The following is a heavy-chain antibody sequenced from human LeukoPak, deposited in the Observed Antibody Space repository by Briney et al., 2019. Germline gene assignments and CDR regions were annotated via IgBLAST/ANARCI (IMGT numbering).Heavy chain of an antibody. CDR2: IKNDGSTT. D-gene: IGHD6-19*01. CDR1: GFTFSSYW. CDR3: AKEAGDYSSGWYDLDT. V-gene: IGHV3-74*01. J-gene: IGHJ5*02. Sequence: PGGSLRLSCAASGFTFSSYWMHWVRQPPGKGLVWVSRIKNDGSTTTYADSVKGRFTVSRDNAKNTLYLQMNSLRPEDTAVYYCAKEAGDYSSGWYDLDTWGQGTLVTVSS.